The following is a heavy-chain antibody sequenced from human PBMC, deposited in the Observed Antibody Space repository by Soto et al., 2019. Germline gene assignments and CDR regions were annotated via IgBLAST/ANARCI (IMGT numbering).Heavy chain of an antibody. CDR2: ISAYNGNT. CDR3: ARELDSSGYDYAEYFQH. J-gene: IGHJ1*01. CDR1: GYTFTSYG. V-gene: IGHV1-18*01. Sequence: ASVKVSCKASGYTFTSYGISWVRQAPGQGLEWMGWISAYNGNTNYAQKLQGRVTMTTDTSTSTAYMELSRLRSDDTAVYYCARELDSSGYDYAEYFQHWGQGTLVTVSS. D-gene: IGHD3-22*01.